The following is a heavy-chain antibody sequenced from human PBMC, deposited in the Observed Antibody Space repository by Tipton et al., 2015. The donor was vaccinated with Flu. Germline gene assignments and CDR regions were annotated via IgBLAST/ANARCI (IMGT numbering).Heavy chain of an antibody. CDR1: GFTFSSYG. CDR3: AELTLGQQLENYFDY. D-gene: IGHD6-13*01. CDR2: ISYDGSDK. V-gene: IGHV3-30*18. Sequence: SLRLSCAASGFTFSSYGMHWVRQAPGKGLEWVAVISYDGSDKYYADSVKGRFTISRDNSKNTLYLQMNSLRAEDTAVYYCAELTLGQQLENYFDYWGQGTLVTVSS. J-gene: IGHJ4*02.